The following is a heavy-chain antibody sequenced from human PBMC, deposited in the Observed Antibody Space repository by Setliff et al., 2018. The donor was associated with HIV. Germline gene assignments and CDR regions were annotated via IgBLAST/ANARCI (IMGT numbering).Heavy chain of an antibody. D-gene: IGHD2-2*01. J-gene: IGHJ4*02. Sequence: ASVKVSCKASGYSFSDYYIHWVRQAPGHGSQWMGWISPKYGGTNYAQNFQGRVTMTRDTSISTAYMELSSLGSDDTAVYFCARDTSSSYWGQGTLVTVSS. CDR3: ARDTSSSY. V-gene: IGHV1-2*02. CDR2: ISPKYGGT. CDR1: GYSFSDYY.